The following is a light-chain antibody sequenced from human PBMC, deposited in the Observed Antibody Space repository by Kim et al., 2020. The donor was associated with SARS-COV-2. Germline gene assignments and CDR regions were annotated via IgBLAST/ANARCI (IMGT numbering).Light chain of an antibody. CDR3: QTWGTGIQV. CDR1: SGHSTYS. V-gene: IGLV4-69*01. CDR2: LHSDGRH. Sequence: QLVLTQSPSASASLGASVRLTCTLSSGHSTYSIAWHQQQPEKGPRYLMILHSDGRHYKGDGIPDRFSGSSSGAERYLTISSLQSEDEADYYCQTWGTGIQVFGRGTQLTVL. J-gene: IGLJ3*02.